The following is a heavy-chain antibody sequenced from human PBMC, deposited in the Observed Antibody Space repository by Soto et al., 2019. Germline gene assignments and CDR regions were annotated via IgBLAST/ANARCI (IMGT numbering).Heavy chain of an antibody. J-gene: IGHJ4*02. CDR2: ISWNSGSI. CDR3: AKDMSPDSSGNFDY. D-gene: IGHD6-19*01. V-gene: IGHV3-9*01. Sequence: DVQLVESGGGLVQPGRSLRLSCAASGFTFDDYAMHWVRQAPGKGLEWVSGISWNSGSIGYADSVKGRFTISRDNAKNSLYLQMNSLRAEDTALYYCAKDMSPDSSGNFDYWGQGTLVTVSS. CDR1: GFTFDDYA.